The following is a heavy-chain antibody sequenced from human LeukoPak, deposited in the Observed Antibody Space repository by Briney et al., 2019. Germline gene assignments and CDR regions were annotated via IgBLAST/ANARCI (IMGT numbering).Heavy chain of an antibody. CDR3: ARGSYDYGNYGPKLDYFDY. V-gene: IGHV1-69*05. D-gene: IGHD4-11*01. CDR2: IIPIFGTA. CDR1: GGTFSSYA. J-gene: IGHJ4*02. Sequence: SVRVSCKASGGTFSSYAISWVRQAPGQGLEWMGGIIPIFGTANYAQKFQGRVTIPTDESTRTASMELSSLRSEDTAVYYCARGSYDYGNYGPKLDYFDYWGQGTLVTVSS.